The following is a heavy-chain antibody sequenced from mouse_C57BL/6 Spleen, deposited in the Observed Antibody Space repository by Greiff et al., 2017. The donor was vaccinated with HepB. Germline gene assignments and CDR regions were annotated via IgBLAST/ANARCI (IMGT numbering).Heavy chain of an antibody. CDR1: GYTFTDYE. V-gene: IGHV1-15*01. D-gene: IGHD4-1*01. CDR3: TRPNWDGFAY. Sequence: QVQLQQSGAELVRPGASVTLSCKASGYTFTDYEMHWVKQTPVHGLEWIGAIDPETGGTAYNQKFKGKAILTADKSSSTAYMELRSLTSEDSAVYYCTRPNWDGFAYWGQGTLVTVSA. J-gene: IGHJ3*01. CDR2: IDPETGGT.